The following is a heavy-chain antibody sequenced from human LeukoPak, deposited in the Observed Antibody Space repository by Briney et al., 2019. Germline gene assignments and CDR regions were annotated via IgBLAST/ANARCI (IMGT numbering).Heavy chain of an antibody. D-gene: IGHD1-26*01. CDR3: AREGGSYSNYFDY. J-gene: IGHJ4*02. CDR1: GFTFSSYW. V-gene: IGHV3-74*01. Sequence: GGSLILSCAASGFTFSSYWMHWLRQAPGKGLVWVSRIYSDGISTSYAYSVKGRFTISRDNAKNPLYLQMNSLKAEDPAIYYCAREGGSYSNYFDYWGQRTLVTVSS. CDR2: IYSDGIST.